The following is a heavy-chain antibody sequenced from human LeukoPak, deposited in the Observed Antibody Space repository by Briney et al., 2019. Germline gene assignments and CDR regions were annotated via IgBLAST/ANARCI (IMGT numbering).Heavy chain of an antibody. J-gene: IGHJ4*02. D-gene: IGHD2-2*01. Sequence: PSETLSLTCAVYGGSFSGYYWSWIRQPPGKGLEWIGEINHSGSTNYNPSLKSRVTISVDASKNQFSLKLSSVTAADTAVYYCARGAIGYCSSTSCPPPLDWGRGTLVTVSS. CDR1: GGSFSGYY. CDR3: ARGAIGYCSSTSCPPPLD. CDR2: INHSGST. V-gene: IGHV4-34*01.